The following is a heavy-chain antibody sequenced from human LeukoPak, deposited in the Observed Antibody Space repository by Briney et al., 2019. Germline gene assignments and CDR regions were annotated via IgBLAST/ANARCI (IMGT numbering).Heavy chain of an antibody. J-gene: IGHJ5*02. CDR2: FDPEDGGT. CDR3: ATIASLAVAGSLGYNWFDP. V-gene: IGHV1-24*01. Sequence: ASVKVSCKVSGYILTELSMHWVRQAPGKGLEWMGGFDPEDGGTIYAQKFQGRVTMTEDTSTDTAYMELSSLRSEDTAVYYCATIASLAVAGSLGYNWFDPWGQGTLVTVSS. CDR1: GYILTELS. D-gene: IGHD6-19*01.